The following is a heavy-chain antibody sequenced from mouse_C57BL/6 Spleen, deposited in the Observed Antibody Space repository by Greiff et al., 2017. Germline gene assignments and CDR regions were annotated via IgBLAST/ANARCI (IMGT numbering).Heavy chain of an antibody. J-gene: IGHJ2*01. CDR3: ARHYGNYYFDY. Sequence: DVMLVESGGDLVKPGGSLKLSCAASGFTFSSYGMSWVRQTPDKRLEWVATISSGGSYTYYPDSVKGRFTISRDNAKNTLYLQMSSLKSEDTAMYYCARHYGNYYFDYWGQGTTLTVSS. V-gene: IGHV5-6*02. CDR1: GFTFSSYG. D-gene: IGHD2-1*01. CDR2: ISSGGSYT.